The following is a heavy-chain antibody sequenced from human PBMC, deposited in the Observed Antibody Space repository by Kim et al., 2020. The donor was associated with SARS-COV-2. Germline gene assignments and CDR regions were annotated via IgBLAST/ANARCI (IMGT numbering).Heavy chain of an antibody. CDR1: GGSISSGGYY. J-gene: IGHJ4*02. D-gene: IGHD2-15*01. CDR3: ARGSRSGHLFDY. Sequence: SETLSLTCTVSGGSISSGGYYWSWIRQHPGKGLGWIGYIYYSGSTYYNPSLKSRVTISVDTSKNQFSLKLSSVTAADTAVYYCARGSRSGHLFDYWGQGTLVTVSS. V-gene: IGHV4-31*03. CDR2: IYYSGST.